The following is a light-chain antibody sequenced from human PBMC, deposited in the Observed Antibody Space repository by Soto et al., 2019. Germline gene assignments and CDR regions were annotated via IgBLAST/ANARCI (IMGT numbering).Light chain of an antibody. J-gene: IGLJ1*01. CDR2: EVT. Sequence: QSALTQPASVSGSPGQSITISCTGTISDVGTYNYVSWYQQHPGNAPKLLIYEVTNRPSGVSDRFSGSKSGNTASLTISGLQAEDEADYYCSSYTSSSTYGFGTGTKLTVL. CDR3: SSYTSSSTYG. CDR1: ISDVGTYNY. V-gene: IGLV2-14*01.